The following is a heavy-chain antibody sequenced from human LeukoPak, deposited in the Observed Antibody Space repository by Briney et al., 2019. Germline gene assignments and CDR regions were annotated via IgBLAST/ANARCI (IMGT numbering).Heavy chain of an antibody. CDR1: GFTFSSYW. J-gene: IGHJ4*02. D-gene: IGHD6-19*01. CDR2: VNPQGSET. CDR3: ARARWSSTGWFLGY. Sequence: GRSLRLSCAASGFTFSSYWMHWVRQAPGKGLVWVSRVNPQGSETSYADSVKGRFTISRDNAKDALHLQMDNLRAEDTAVYYCARARWSSTGWFLGYWGQGTLVTVSS. V-gene: IGHV3-74*01.